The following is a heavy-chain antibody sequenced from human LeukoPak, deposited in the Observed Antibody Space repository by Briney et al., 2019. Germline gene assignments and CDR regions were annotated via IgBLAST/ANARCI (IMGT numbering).Heavy chain of an antibody. D-gene: IGHD3-9*01. V-gene: IGHV1-2*02. Sequence: ASVKVSCKASGYTFTGYYMHWVRQAPGQGLEWMGWINPNSGGTNYAQKFQGRVTMTRDTSISTAYMELSRLRSDDTAVYYCAREGGPLLRYSDWLSWGQGTLVTVSS. CDR2: INPNSGGT. J-gene: IGHJ4*02. CDR1: GYTFTGYY. CDR3: AREGGPLLRYSDWLS.